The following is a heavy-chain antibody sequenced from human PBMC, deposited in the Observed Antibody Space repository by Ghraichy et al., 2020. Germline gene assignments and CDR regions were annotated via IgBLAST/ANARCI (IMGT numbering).Heavy chain of an antibody. CDR1: GGTFSSYA. V-gene: IGHV1-69*13. J-gene: IGHJ6*02. D-gene: IGHD3-10*01. CDR2: IIPIFGTA. CDR3: ARDRVGVYGSGSYYRKEYYYYGMDV. Sequence: SVKVSCEASGGTFSSYAISWVRQAPGQGLEWMGGIIPIFGTANYAQKFQGRVTITADESTSTAYMELSSLRSEDTAVYYCARDRVGVYGSGSYYRKEYYYYGMDVWGQGTTVTVSS.